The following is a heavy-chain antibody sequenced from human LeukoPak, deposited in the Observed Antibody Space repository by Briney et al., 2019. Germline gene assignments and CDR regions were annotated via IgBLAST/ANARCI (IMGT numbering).Heavy chain of an antibody. J-gene: IGHJ3*01. Sequence: GGSLRLSCAASGFTVSSNWMHWVRQGPGKGLVWVSRINSDGSETRHADSVKGRFTISRDNAKNTLYLQMNSLRAEDTAVYYCARAGEGLLAYSFDLWGQGTMVTVSS. V-gene: IGHV3-74*01. CDR1: GFTVSSNW. CDR3: ARAGEGLLAYSFDL. D-gene: IGHD1-26*01. CDR2: INSDGSET.